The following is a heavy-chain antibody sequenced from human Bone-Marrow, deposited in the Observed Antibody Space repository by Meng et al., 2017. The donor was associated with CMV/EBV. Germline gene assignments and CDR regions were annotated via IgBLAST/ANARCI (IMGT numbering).Heavy chain of an antibody. V-gene: IGHV4-34*01. CDR3: ARVAGGYSSSWYPYYYYGMDV. D-gene: IGHD6-13*01. J-gene: IGHJ6*02. Sequence: SETLSLTCAVYGGSFSGYYWSWIRQPPGKGLEWIGSIYYSGSTYYNPSLKSRVTISVDTSKNQFSLKLSSVTAADTAVYYCARVAGGYSSSWYPYYYYGMDVWGQGTTVTV. CDR2: IYYSGST. CDR1: GGSFSGYY.